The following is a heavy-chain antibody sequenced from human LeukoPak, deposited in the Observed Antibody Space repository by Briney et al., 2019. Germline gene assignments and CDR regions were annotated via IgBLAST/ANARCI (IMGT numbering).Heavy chain of an antibody. V-gene: IGHV3-23*01. Sequence: GGSLRLSCAASGFIFSTYAMGWVRQAPGKGLEWVSIISGDHGRTYFYTDSVKGRFTVSRDNSKNILFLQMDSLRADDTALYYCAKYSSSSNFFDSWGQGTLVTVSS. CDR3: AKYSSSSNFFDS. CDR1: GFIFSTYA. D-gene: IGHD6-6*01. J-gene: IGHJ4*02. CDR2: ISGDHGRT.